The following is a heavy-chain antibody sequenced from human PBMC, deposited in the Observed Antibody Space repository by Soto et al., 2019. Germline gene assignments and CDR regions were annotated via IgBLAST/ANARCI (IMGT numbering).Heavy chain of an antibody. V-gene: IGHV3-64D*06. D-gene: IGHD3-16*02. Sequence: GGSLRLSCLASGFSFSYCAMHWVRQAPGKGLEYVSGITSEGDRTWHADSVKGRFTISRDNSKNTLYLEMSSLRAEDTAVYYCVKGSHLLRYSFEYWGQGTLVTVSS. CDR2: ITSEGDRT. CDR3: VKGSHLLRYSFEY. J-gene: IGHJ4*02. CDR1: GFSFSYCA.